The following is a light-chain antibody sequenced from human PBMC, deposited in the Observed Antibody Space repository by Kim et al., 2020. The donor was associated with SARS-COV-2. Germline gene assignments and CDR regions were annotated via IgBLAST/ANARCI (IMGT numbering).Light chain of an antibody. J-gene: IGLJ3*02. CDR1: SSNIGAGYD. CDR3: QSYDSSLSGWV. Sequence: QRVTISCTRSSSNIGAGYDVHWYQQLPGTAPKLLIYGNSNRPSGVPDRFSGSKSGTSASLAIPGLQAEDEADYYCQSYDSSLSGWVFGGGTQLTVL. V-gene: IGLV1-40*01. CDR2: GNS.